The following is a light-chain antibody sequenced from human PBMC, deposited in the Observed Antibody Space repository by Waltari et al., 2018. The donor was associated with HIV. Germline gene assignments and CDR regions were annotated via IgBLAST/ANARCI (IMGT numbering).Light chain of an antibody. V-gene: IGLV1-40*01. CDR3: QSHDSSLSGYV. CDR1: SSTIGAGYP. CDR2: GNS. J-gene: IGLJ1*01. Sequence: SVLTQPPSASGAPGPRVTISCTGRSSTIGAGYPVHWYQQLPGTAPKLIIYGNSNRPSGVPDRFSGSKSGTSASLAITGLQAEDEADYHCQSHDSSLSGYVFGTGTKVTVL.